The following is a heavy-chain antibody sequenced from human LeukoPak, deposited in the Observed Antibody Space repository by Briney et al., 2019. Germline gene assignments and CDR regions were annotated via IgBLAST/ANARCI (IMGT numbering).Heavy chain of an antibody. CDR1: GFTFSSYW. V-gene: IGHV3-15*01. CDR2: IKSKTDGGTT. Sequence: GGSLRLSCAASGFTFSSYWMHWVRQAPGEGLEWVGRIKSKTDGGTTDYAAPVKGRFTISRDDSKNTLYLQMNSLKTEDTAVYYCTTDRPYYYDSSGYYPSLWSQGTLVTVSS. D-gene: IGHD3-22*01. J-gene: IGHJ4*02. CDR3: TTDRPYYYDSSGYYPSL.